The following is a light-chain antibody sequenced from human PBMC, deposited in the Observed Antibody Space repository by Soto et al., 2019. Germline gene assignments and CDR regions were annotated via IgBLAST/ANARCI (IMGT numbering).Light chain of an antibody. V-gene: IGKV2-28*01. CDR3: MQARQTPWT. J-gene: IGKJ1*01. CDR1: QSLLHSNGYYY. CDR2: LGS. Sequence: DIVMTQSPLSLPVTPGEPASISCRSSQSLLHSNGYYYLDWYLQKPGQSPQLLIYLGSNRASGVPDRFSGSGSGTDFTLKISRVEAEDVGVYYCMQARQTPWTFGQGTKVDI.